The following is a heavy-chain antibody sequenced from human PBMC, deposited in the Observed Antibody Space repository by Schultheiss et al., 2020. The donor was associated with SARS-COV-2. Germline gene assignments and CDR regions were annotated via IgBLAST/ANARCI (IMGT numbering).Heavy chain of an antibody. D-gene: IGHD3-10*01. Sequence: SVKVSCKASGGTFSSYAISWVRQAPGQGLEWMGRIIPILGIANYAQKFQVRVTIAADKSTGTVYMELRGLRYEDTAVYYCARQGRVRFGDLEDNWVDSWGQGTLVTVSS. CDR1: GGTFSSYA. CDR2: IIPILGIA. J-gene: IGHJ5*01. V-gene: IGHV1-69*04. CDR3: ARQGRVRFGDLEDNWVDS.